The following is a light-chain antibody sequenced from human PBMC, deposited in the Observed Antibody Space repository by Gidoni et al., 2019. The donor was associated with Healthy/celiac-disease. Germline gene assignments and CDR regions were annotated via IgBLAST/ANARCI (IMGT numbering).Light chain of an antibody. CDR2: QDS. CDR1: ALPKQY. J-gene: IGLJ3*02. CDR3: QSADSSGTYWV. V-gene: IGLV3-25*03. Sequence: SYELTQPTSVSVSPGQTARITCSGAALPKQYAYWYQQKPGQAPGLVIYQDSERPSGIPARFSGSSSGTTVTLTTSGVQAEDEADYYCQSADSSGTYWVFGGGTKLTVL.